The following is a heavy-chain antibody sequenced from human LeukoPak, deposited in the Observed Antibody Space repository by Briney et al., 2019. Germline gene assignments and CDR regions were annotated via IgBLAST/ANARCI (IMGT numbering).Heavy chain of an antibody. J-gene: IGHJ4*02. CDR3: AKGAFGFKRVPNFDY. D-gene: IGHD3-10*01. CDR1: GFTFSSYI. CDR2: IGGSVGSM. Sequence: GGSLRLSCTASGFTFSSYIMSWVRQAPGKGLEWVSNIGGSVGSMFYAASVKGRFAISRDNSKNTLYLQMNSLRAEDTAVYYCAKGAFGFKRVPNFDYWGQGTLVTVSS. V-gene: IGHV3-23*01.